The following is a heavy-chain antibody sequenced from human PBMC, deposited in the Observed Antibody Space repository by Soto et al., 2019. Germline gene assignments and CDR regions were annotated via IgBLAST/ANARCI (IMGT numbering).Heavy chain of an antibody. CDR3: ARTLGAIGMDV. Sequence: QVQLQESGPGLVKPSETLSLTCTVSGGSISSYYWSWIRQPPGEGLEWIGYIYYSGCTNYNPSLKSRNTISVNTTKNQSYLKLSSVTAADTAVYYYARTLGAIGMDVWGQGTTVTVSS. J-gene: IGHJ6*02. CDR2: IYYSGCT. V-gene: IGHV4-59*01. D-gene: IGHD1-26*01. CDR1: GGSISSYY.